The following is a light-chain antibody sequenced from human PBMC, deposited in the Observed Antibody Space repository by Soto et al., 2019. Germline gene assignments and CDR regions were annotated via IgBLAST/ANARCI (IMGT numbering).Light chain of an antibody. V-gene: IGKV3-15*01. CDR1: QSVSSN. Sequence: EIVMTQSPATLSVSPGERATLSCRASQSVSSNLAWYQQKPGQAPRRLNYGASTRATGIPARFSGSGSGTEFTLTISSLQSEDFAVYYCQQYNNWPLYTFGQGTKLEIK. CDR2: GAS. J-gene: IGKJ2*01. CDR3: QQYNNWPLYT.